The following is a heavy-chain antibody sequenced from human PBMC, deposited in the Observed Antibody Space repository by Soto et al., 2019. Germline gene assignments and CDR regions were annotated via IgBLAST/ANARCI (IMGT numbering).Heavy chain of an antibody. CDR3: ARDSYGSGSYRVLGSFHYYYGMDV. D-gene: IGHD3-10*01. Sequence: QVQLVESGGGVVQPGGSLRLSCAASGFTFSNYGMHWVRQAPGKGLEWVAVLWYDGSKRNYADSVKGRFTISRLNYKNTLYLRMDSLRAEETSVYFRARDSYGSGSYRVLGSFHYYYGMDVWGQGTTVSVSS. J-gene: IGHJ6*02. CDR1: GFTFSNYG. V-gene: IGHV3-33*01. CDR2: LWYDGSKR.